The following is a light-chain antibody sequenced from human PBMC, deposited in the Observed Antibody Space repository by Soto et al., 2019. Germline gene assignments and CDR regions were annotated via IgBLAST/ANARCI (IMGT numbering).Light chain of an antibody. V-gene: IGKV1-5*03. Sequence: DIQMTQSPSSLSASVGDRVTITCRSSQSISSYLNWYQQKPGKAPKLLXYKASSLESGVPSRFSGCGSGTELALTISNLQPDDFANYDCQQYESYSTWTFGQGTKVDIK. CDR2: KAS. CDR1: QSISSY. J-gene: IGKJ1*01. CDR3: QQYESYSTWT.